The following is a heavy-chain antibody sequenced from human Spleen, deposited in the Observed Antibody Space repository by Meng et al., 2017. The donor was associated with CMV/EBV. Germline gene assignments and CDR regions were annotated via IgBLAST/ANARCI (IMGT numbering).Heavy chain of an antibody. D-gene: IGHD4-17*01. V-gene: IGHV3-21*01. CDR2: ISSSSSYI. J-gene: IGHJ4*02. Sequence: TFRRQCIKLVRQAPGKGLEWVSSISSSSSYIYYADSVKGRFTISRDNAKNSLYLQMNSLRAEDTAVYYCARDPTSYYGDTRWLFDYWGQGTLVTVSS. CDR3: ARDPTSYYGDTRWLFDY. CDR1: TFRRQC.